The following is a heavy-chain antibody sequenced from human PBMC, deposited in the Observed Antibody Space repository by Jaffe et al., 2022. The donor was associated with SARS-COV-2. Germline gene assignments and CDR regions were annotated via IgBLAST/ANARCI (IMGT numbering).Heavy chain of an antibody. CDR1: GFIVSSNY. CDR3: ARGLGDYYYGMDV. V-gene: IGHV3-53*01. D-gene: IGHD3-16*01. J-gene: IGHJ6*02. CDR2: IYSAGST. Sequence: EVQLVESGGGLIQPGGSLRLSCAASGFIVSSNYMSWVRQAPGKGLEWVSVIYSAGSTYYADSVKGRFTISRDNSKNTLYLQMNSLRAEDTAMYYCARGLGDYYYGMDVWGQGTTVTVSS.